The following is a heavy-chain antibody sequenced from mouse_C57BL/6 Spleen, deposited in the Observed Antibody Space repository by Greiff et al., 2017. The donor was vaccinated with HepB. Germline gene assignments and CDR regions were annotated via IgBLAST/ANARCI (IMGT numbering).Heavy chain of an antibody. CDR3: ARGGSSPYYYAMDY. D-gene: IGHD1-1*01. CDR1: GFTFSSYA. Sequence: EVQRVESGGGLVKPGGSLKLSCAASGFTFSSYAMSWVRQTPEKRLEWVATISDGGSYTYYPDNVKGRFTISRDNAKNNLYLQMSHLKSEDTAMYYCARGGSSPYYYAMDYWGQGTSVTVSS. V-gene: IGHV5-4*01. CDR2: ISDGGSYT. J-gene: IGHJ4*01.